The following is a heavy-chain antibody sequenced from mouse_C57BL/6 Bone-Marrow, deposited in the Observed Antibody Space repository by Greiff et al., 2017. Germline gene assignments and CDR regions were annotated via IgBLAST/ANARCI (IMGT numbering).Heavy chain of an antibody. CDR3: ARHKNPNLRTWFAY. CDR1: GFTFSDYY. CDR2: ISNGGGST. V-gene: IGHV5-12*01. J-gene: IGHJ3*01. Sequence: EVHLVESGGGLVQPGGSLKLSCAASGFTFSDYYMYWVRQTPEKRLEWVAYISNGGGSTYYPDTVKGRFTISRDNAKNTLYLQMSRLKSEDTAMYYCARHKNPNLRTWFAYWGQGTLVTVSA.